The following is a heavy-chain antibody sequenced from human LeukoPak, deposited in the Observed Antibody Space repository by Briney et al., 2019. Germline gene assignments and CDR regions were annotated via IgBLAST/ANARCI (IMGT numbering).Heavy chain of an antibody. J-gene: IGHJ4*02. CDR3: ARGGATVTTYYYFDY. V-gene: IGHV3-7*03. D-gene: IGHD4-17*01. CDR1: GFTFSSYW. CDR2: IKQDGSEK. Sequence: GGSLRLSCAASGFTFSSYWMSWVRQAPGKGLEWVANIKQDGSEKYYVDSVKGRFTISRDNAKNSLYLQMNSLRAEDTAVYYCARGGATVTTYYYFDYWGQETLVTVSS.